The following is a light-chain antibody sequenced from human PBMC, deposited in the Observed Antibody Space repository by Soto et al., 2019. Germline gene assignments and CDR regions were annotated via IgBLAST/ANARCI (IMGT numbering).Light chain of an antibody. CDR2: GNT. V-gene: IGLV1-40*01. Sequence: QSVLTQPPSISGAPGQRVTISCTGSSSNIGAGSDVHWYHQLPGTAPKLLIYGNTNRPSGVPDRFSGSKSGTSASLAIAGLRADEEGDYYCSSFTSSSTYVFGTGTKVTVL. CDR3: SSFTSSSTYV. J-gene: IGLJ1*01. CDR1: SSNIGAGSD.